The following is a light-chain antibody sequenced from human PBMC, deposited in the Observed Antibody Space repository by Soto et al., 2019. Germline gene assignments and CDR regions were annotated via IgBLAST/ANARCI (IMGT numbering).Light chain of an antibody. J-gene: IGLJ2*01. Sequence: QSALTQPASVSGSPGQSITISCTGTSSDVGGYDYVSWYQQHPGKAPILVIYNVSNRPSGISNRFSGSKSGNTASLTISGLQAEDEADYYCSSYTSISTVVFGGGTKLTVL. CDR3: SSYTSISTVV. CDR1: SSDVGGYDY. V-gene: IGLV2-14*03. CDR2: NVS.